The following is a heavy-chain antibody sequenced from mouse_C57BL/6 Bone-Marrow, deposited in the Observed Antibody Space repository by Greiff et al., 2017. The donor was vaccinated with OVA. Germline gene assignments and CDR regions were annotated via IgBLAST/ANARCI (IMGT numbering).Heavy chain of an antibody. V-gene: IGHV5-9-1*02. CDR2: ISSGGDYI. CDR3: TRDLWGLGDY. J-gene: IGHJ2*01. Sequence: DVKLQESGEGLVKPGGSLKLSCAASGFTFSSYAMSWVRQTPEKRLEWVAYISSGGDYIYYADTVKGRFTISRDNARNTLYLQMSSLKSEDTAMYYCTRDLWGLGDYWGQGTTLTVSS. D-gene: IGHD6-2*01. CDR1: GFTFSSYA.